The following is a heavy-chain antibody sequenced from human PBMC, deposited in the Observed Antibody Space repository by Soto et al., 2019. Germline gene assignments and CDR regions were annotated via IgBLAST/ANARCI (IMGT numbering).Heavy chain of an antibody. CDR3: ARDRGSGSYSDRFDY. J-gene: IGHJ4*02. Sequence: EVQLVESGGGLVQPGGSLRLSCAASGFTFSSYSMNWVRQAPGKGLEGVSYISSSSSTIYYADSVKGRFTISRDNAKNSLYLQMNSLRDEDTAVYYCARDRGSGSYSDRFDYWGQGTLVTVSS. CDR1: GFTFSSYS. V-gene: IGHV3-48*02. D-gene: IGHD3-10*01. CDR2: ISSSSSTI.